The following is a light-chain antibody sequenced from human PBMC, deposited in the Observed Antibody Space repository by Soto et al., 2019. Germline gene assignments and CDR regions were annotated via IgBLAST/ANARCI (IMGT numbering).Light chain of an antibody. Sequence: QLVLTQSPSASGTPGQRVTISCYGSRSNIGSYPVYWYQQLPGTAPKLLINSDDQRPSGVPDRFSASKSGTSASLAISGLRSEDEADYYCAAWDASLSGHVFGAGTKLTVL. J-gene: IGLJ1*01. V-gene: IGLV1-47*02. CDR2: SDD. CDR1: RSNIGSYP. CDR3: AAWDASLSGHV.